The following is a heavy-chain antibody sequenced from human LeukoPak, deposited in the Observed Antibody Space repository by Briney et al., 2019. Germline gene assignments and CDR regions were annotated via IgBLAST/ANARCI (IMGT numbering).Heavy chain of an antibody. CDR3: ARLKGGSYRIKPSFDY. D-gene: IGHD1-26*01. CDR2: INHSGST. J-gene: IGHJ4*02. V-gene: IGHV4-34*01. CDR1: GGSFSGYY. Sequence: TSETLSLTCAVYGGSFSGYYWSWIRQPPGKGLEWIGEINHSGSTNYSPSLKSRVTISVDTSKNQFSLKLSSVTAADTAVYYCARLKGGSYRIKPSFDYWGQGTLVTVSS.